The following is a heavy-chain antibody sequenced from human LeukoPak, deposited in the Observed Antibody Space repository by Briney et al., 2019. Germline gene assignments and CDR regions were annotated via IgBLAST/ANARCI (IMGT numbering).Heavy chain of an antibody. CDR1: GGSISSGDYY. J-gene: IGHJ3*02. V-gene: IGHV4-30-4*08. CDR2: IYYSGST. Sequence: PSETLSLTCTVSGGSISSGDYYWRWLRQPPGTGLEWIGYIYYSGSTYYNPSLKSRVTISVDPSKSQFSLKLSSVTAADTAVYYCARAGATRTDDAFDIWAQGTMVTVSS. D-gene: IGHD1-26*01. CDR3: ARAGATRTDDAFDI.